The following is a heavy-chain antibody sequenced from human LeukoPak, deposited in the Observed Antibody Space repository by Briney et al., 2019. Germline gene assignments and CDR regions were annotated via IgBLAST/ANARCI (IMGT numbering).Heavy chain of an antibody. Sequence: ASVKVSCKASGYTFTSYDINWVRQATGQGLEWMGWMNPNSGNTAYAQKFQGRVTTTRNTSISTAYMELSSLRSEDTAVYYCASSVYCSGGSCYSSFDYWGQGTLVTVSS. CDR3: ASSVYCSGGSCYSSFDY. D-gene: IGHD2-15*01. J-gene: IGHJ4*02. CDR2: MNPNSGNT. CDR1: GYTFTSYD. V-gene: IGHV1-8*01.